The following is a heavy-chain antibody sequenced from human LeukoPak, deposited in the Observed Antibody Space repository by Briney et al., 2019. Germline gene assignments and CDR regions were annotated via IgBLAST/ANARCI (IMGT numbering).Heavy chain of an antibody. V-gene: IGHV3-74*01. CDR3: AAFYYGPAY. D-gene: IGHD3-10*01. J-gene: IGHJ4*02. Sequence: GGSLRLSCAASGFTFRTYWMHWVRQAPGKGLEWVSRISGGGRSTSYAGFVKGRFTISRDNVKNTLFLQIHSLRVEDTAVYYCAAFYYGPAYWGQGTLVTVSS. CDR1: GFTFRTYW. CDR2: ISGGGRST.